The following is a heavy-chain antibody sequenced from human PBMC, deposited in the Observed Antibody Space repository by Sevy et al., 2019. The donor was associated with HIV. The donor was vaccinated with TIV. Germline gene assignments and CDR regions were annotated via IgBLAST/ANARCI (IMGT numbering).Heavy chain of an antibody. V-gene: IGHV3-11*01. D-gene: IGHD6-19*01. Sequence: GGSLRLSCAASGFTFSDYWMTWIRQAPGKGLEWVAHITHSGTTTYYADSVKGRFTTSRDNAKNSLYLQLSSLRDDDTAMYYCAKDLVVAGLYFDYWGRGTLVTVSS. CDR3: AKDLVVAGLYFDY. CDR1: GFTFSDYW. J-gene: IGHJ4*02. CDR2: ITHSGTTT.